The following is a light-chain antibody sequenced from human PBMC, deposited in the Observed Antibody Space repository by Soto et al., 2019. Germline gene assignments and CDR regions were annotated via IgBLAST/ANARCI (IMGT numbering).Light chain of an antibody. CDR3: QSYDSSLSVVV. J-gene: IGLJ2*01. CDR1: SSDVGGYNY. Sequence: QSALTQPPSASGSPGQSVTISCTGTSSDVGGYNYVSWFQQHPGKAPKLIIHEVNQRPSGVPDRFSGSKSGNTASLTVSGLQAEDEGTYYCQSYDSSLSVVVFGGGTKLTVL. V-gene: IGLV2-8*01. CDR2: EVN.